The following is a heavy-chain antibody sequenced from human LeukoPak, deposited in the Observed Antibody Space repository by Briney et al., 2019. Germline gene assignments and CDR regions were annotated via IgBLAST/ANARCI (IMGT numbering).Heavy chain of an antibody. CDR3: ARRGYDSSGYYTPLPLDY. Sequence: PSETLSLTCAVSGGSISSSNWWSWVHQPPGKGLEWIGKIYHSGSTNYNPSLKSRVTISVDKSKNQFSLKLSSVTAADTAVYYCARRGYDSSGYYTPLPLDYWGQGTLVTVSS. CDR1: GGSISSSNW. V-gene: IGHV4-4*02. CDR2: IYHSGST. D-gene: IGHD3-22*01. J-gene: IGHJ4*02.